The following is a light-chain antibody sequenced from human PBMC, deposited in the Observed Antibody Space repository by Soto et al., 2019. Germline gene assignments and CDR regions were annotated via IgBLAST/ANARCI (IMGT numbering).Light chain of an antibody. CDR1: SSNIGAGYG. J-gene: IGLJ3*02. Sequence: QSVLTQPPSVSGAPGQRVTISCTGSSSNIGAGYGVHWYQQLPGTAPKLLIYGNSNRPSGVPDRFSGSKSGTSASLAITGLQAEYEADYYCQSYDISLSGWVFGGGTKLTVL. V-gene: IGLV1-40*01. CDR2: GNS. CDR3: QSYDISLSGWV.